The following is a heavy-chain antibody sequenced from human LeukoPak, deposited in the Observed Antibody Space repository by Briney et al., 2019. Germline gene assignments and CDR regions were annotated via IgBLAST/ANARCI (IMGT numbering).Heavy chain of an antibody. CDR1: GFTVSSKY. CDR3: AKVGAVAAVDH. D-gene: IGHD6-19*01. J-gene: IGHJ4*02. Sequence: GGSLRLSCVASGFTVSSKYMSWVRQAPGQGLEWVAVIYPSDTTYYAYSVKCRFTISIDNSKDTLYLQMDGLRVQDTAVYYCAKVGAVAAVDHWRQGTLVTVSS. CDR2: IYPSDTT. V-gene: IGHV3-66*01.